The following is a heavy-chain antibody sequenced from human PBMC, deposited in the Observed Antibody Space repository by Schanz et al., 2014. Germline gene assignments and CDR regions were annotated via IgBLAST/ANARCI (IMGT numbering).Heavy chain of an antibody. D-gene: IGHD3-10*01. CDR1: GFTFNNYG. J-gene: IGHJ6*02. V-gene: IGHV3-NL1*01. CDR2: IYSSGST. Sequence: QVQLVESGGGVVQPGRSLRLSCAASGFTFNNYGMHWVRQAPGKGLEWVSTIYSSGSTYYADSVRGRFTISRDNSMNTVYLQMNSLRSDDAAVYYCARAQGVIRLYYGVDVWGQGTTVTVSS. CDR3: ARAQGVIRLYYGVDV.